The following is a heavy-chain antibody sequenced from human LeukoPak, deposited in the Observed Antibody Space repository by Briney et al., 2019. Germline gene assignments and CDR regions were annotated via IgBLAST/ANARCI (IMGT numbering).Heavy chain of an antibody. CDR3: ARGYYDILTGYRAEYFQH. D-gene: IGHD3-9*01. V-gene: IGHV3-23*01. CDR1: GFTFSSYA. J-gene: IGHJ1*01. Sequence: PGGSLRLSCAASGFTFSSYAMSWVRQAPGKGLEWVSAISGSGGSTYYADSVQGRFTISRDNAEDSVYLQMNSLRVEDTAVYYCARGYYDILTGYRAEYFQHWGQGTLVTVSS. CDR2: ISGSGGST.